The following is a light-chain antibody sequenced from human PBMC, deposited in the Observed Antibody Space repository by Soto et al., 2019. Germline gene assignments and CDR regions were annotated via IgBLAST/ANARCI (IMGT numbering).Light chain of an antibody. CDR1: TSNIGSKT. Sequence: QSVLTQSPSASGTPGQRVTMSCSGSTSNIGSKTVNWYRQLPGTAPKLLIYSNDQRPSGVPDRFSGSKSGTSASPAISGLQSEDEADYYCAAWDASLNGYVFGTGTKVTVL. J-gene: IGLJ1*01. CDR3: AAWDASLNGYV. CDR2: SND. V-gene: IGLV1-44*01.